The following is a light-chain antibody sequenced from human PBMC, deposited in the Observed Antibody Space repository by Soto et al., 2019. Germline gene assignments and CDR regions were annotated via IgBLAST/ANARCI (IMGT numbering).Light chain of an antibody. CDR3: QQYNNGPPYT. CDR1: QSVSSN. J-gene: IGKJ2*01. CDR2: GAS. Sequence: EIVMTQSPATLSVSPRERATLSCRASQSVSSNLAWYQQKPGQAPRLLIYGASTRATGIPARFSGSGSGTEFTLTISSLLSEDFVVYYCQQYNNGPPYTFGQGTKLEIK. V-gene: IGKV3-15*01.